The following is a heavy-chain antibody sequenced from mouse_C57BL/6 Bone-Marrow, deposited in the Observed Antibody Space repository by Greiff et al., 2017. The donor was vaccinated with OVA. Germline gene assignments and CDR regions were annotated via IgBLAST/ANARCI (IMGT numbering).Heavy chain of an antibody. D-gene: IGHD2-1*01. Sequence: LVESGAELVRPGASVTLSCKASGYTFTDYEMHWVKQTPVHGLEWIGAIDPETGGTAYNQKFKGKAILTADKSSSTAYMELRSLTSEDSAVYYCTRRGYGKWYFDVWGTGTTVTVSS. CDR2: IDPETGGT. J-gene: IGHJ1*03. V-gene: IGHV1-15*01. CDR3: TRRGYGKWYFDV. CDR1: GYTFTDYE.